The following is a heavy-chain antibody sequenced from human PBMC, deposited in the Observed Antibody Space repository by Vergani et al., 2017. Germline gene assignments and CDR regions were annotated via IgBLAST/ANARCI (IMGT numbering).Heavy chain of an antibody. Sequence: QVRLQESGPGLVKPSETLSLTCSVSGGSRIGYYWSWFRHPPGKELEWFGYRYHSGSTNSNPSLETRVTISGDTSKNQFSLKLNSVTAAATAVYYCGRVADFYGLGSRLLDLWGQGILVTVSS. CDR2: RYHSGST. CDR1: GGSRIGYY. CDR3: GRVADFYGLGSRLLDL. D-gene: IGHD3-10*01. J-gene: IGHJ5*02. V-gene: IGHV4-59*01.